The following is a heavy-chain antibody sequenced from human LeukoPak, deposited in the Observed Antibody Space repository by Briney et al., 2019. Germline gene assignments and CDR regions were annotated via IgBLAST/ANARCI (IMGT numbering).Heavy chain of an antibody. V-gene: IGHV3-74*03. Sequence: PGGSLRLSCAASGFTFSNYWMHWVRQAPGKGLVWVSRINSDGSSITYADSVKGRFTISRDNAKNTLYLQMNTLRAEDTALYYCAREVAAGGKGIYDIWGQGTMVTVSS. D-gene: IGHD6-25*01. CDR3: AREVAAGGKGIYDI. J-gene: IGHJ3*02. CDR1: GFTFSNYW. CDR2: INSDGSSI.